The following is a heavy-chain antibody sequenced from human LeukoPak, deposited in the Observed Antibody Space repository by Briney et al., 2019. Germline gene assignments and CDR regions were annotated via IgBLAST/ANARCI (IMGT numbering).Heavy chain of an antibody. V-gene: IGHV4-31*11. J-gene: IGHJ5*02. CDR3: ARLGYGDYVAT. CDR1: GGSFSGYY. CDR2: IYYSGGT. D-gene: IGHD4-17*01. Sequence: SETLSLTCAVYGGSFSGYYWSWIRQHPGKGLEWIGYIYYSGGTYYNPSLKSRVTISVDTSKNQFSLKLSSVTAADTAVYYCARLGYGDYVATWGQGTLVTVSS.